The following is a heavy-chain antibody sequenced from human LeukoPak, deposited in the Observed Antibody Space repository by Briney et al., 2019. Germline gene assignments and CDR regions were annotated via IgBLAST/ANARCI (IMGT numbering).Heavy chain of an antibody. Sequence: PGRSLRLSCTFSGLSFSDSAVTWVRQAPGKGLEWIGCTRSKVYGGTTEYAASVKGRITISRDESKSIAYLQMDSLTTEDTAVYFCARGERDFDYWGQGPLVTVSS. D-gene: IGHD3-16*01. CDR2: TRSKVYGGTT. J-gene: IGHJ4*02. CDR1: GLSFSDSA. V-gene: IGHV3-49*04. CDR3: ARGERDFDY.